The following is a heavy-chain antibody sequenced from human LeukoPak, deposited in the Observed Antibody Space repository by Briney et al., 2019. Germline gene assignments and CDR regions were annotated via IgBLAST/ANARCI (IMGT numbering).Heavy chain of an antibody. V-gene: IGHV1-46*01. CDR1: GYXFTTYH. Sequence: AASVRVSCKASGYXFTTYHMHWVRQAPGQGLERMGVINPSAGGTSYAQKFQGRVTMTRDTCTSTVYMDLSSLRSEDTAVYYCARGGCSDGRCFDYYWGQGTLVTVSS. J-gene: IGHJ4*02. D-gene: IGHD2-15*01. CDR3: ARGGCSDGRCFDYY. CDR2: INPSAGGT.